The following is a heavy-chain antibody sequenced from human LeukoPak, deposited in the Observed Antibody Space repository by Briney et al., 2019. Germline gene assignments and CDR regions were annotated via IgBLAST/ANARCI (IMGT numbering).Heavy chain of an antibody. D-gene: IGHD2-15*01. V-gene: IGHV1-24*01. Sequence: ASVKVSCKASGGTFSSYAISWVRQAPGKGLEWMGGFDPEDGETIYAQKFQGRVTMTEDTSTDTAYMELSSLRSEDTAVYYCATAYNAVVVVAASWFDPWGQGTLVTVSS. CDR3: ATAYNAVVVVAASWFDP. CDR2: FDPEDGET. CDR1: GGTFSSYA. J-gene: IGHJ5*02.